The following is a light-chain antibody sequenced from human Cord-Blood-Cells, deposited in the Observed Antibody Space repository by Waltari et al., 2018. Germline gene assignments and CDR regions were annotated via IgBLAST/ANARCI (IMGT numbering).Light chain of an antibody. CDR3: CSYAGSSV. CDR1: SRHVGSYNL. V-gene: IGLV2-23*01. J-gene: IGLJ3*02. CDR2: EGS. Sequence: QSALTQPASVSRSPGQSITISCTGTSRHVGSYNLVSWYQQHPGKAPKLMIYEGSKRPSGVSNRFSGSKSGNTASLTISGLQAEDEADYYCCSYAGSSVFGGGTKLTVL.